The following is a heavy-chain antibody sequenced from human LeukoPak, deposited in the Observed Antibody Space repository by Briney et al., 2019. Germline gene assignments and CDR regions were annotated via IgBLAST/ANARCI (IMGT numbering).Heavy chain of an antibody. Sequence: GGSLRLSXAASGFTFSSYSMNWVRQAPGKGLEWVSYISSSSSTIYYADSVKGRFTISRDNAKNSLYLQMNSLRAEDTAVYYCARDLIEWSFYYYMDVWGKGTTVTVSS. CDR2: ISSSSSTI. D-gene: IGHD3-3*01. CDR3: ARDLIEWSFYYYMDV. CDR1: GFTFSSYS. J-gene: IGHJ6*03. V-gene: IGHV3-48*01.